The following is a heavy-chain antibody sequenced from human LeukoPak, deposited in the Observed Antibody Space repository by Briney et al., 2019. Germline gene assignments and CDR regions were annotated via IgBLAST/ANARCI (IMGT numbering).Heavy chain of an antibody. V-gene: IGHV7-4-1*01. CDR2: INTNTGNP. D-gene: IGHD5-12*01. Sequence: GASVKVSCKASGYTFTSYAMNWVRQAPGQGLEWMGWINTNTGNPTYAQGFTGRFVFSLDTSVSTAYLQIGSLKAEDTAVYYCARGGYSGYAPTDDAFDIWGQGTMVTVSS. CDR1: GYTFTSYA. J-gene: IGHJ3*02. CDR3: ARGGYSGYAPTDDAFDI.